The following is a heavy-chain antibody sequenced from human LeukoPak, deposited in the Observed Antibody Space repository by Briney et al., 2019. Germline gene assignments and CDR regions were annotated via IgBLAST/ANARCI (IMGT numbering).Heavy chain of an antibody. Sequence: VASVTVSLTPSGGSFTFTSHAMSWVRQAPGKGLEWMGGLIPIYGSANYAQKFQGRLTSTSDESTRTANMQLSSLRPEDSAVHYCAGFFYDNSGDAFDIWGQGTMVTVSS. CDR1: GGSFTFTSHA. D-gene: IGHD3-22*01. J-gene: IGHJ3*02. CDR3: AGFFYDNSGDAFDI. V-gene: IGHV1-69*01. CDR2: LIPIYGSA.